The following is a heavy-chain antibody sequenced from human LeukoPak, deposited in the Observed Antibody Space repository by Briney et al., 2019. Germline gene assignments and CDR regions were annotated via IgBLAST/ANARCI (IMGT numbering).Heavy chain of an antibody. J-gene: IGHJ4*02. CDR1: GFTFSSYS. CDR2: ISSSSSYI. D-gene: IGHD5-12*01. CDR3: AREGIYSGYDPYYFDY. Sequence: GGSLRLSCAASGFTFSSYSMNWVRQAPGKGLEWVSSISSSSSYIYYADSVKGRFTMSRDNAKNSLYLQMNSLRAEDTAVYYCAREGIYSGYDPYYFDYWGQGTLVTVSS. V-gene: IGHV3-21*01.